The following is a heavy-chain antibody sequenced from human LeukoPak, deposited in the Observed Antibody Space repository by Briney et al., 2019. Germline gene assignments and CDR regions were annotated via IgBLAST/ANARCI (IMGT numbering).Heavy chain of an antibody. V-gene: IGHV1-2*04. CDR1: GYTFTGYY. CDR2: INPNSGGT. J-gene: IGHJ4*02. Sequence: ASVKVSCKASGYTFTGYYMHWVRQAPGQGLEWMGWINPNSGGTNYAQKFQGWVTMTRDTSTSTVYMELSSLRSEDTAVYYCARDPISNYDILTGYYLFDYWGQGTLVTVSS. CDR3: ARDPISNYDILTGYYLFDY. D-gene: IGHD3-9*01.